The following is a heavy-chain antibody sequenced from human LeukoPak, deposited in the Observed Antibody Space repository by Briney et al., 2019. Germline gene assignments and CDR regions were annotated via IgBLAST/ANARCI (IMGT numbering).Heavy chain of an antibody. CDR2: IYYSGST. CDR1: GGSISSSSYY. J-gene: IGHJ4*02. V-gene: IGHV4-61*01. Sequence: PSETLSLTCTVSGGSISSSSYYWSWIRQPPGKGLEWIGYIYYSGSTNYNPSLKSRVAISVDTSKNQFSLKLSSVTAADTAVYYCATLVGATQRFDYWGQGTLVTVSS. CDR3: ATLVGATQRFDY. D-gene: IGHD1-26*01.